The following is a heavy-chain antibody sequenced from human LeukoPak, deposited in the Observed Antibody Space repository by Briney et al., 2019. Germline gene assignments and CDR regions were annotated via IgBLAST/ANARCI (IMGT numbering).Heavy chain of an antibody. CDR1: GFTVSNSY. D-gene: IGHD5-18*01. CDR3: TRDPTSDTAADY. J-gene: IGHJ4*02. V-gene: IGHV3-53*01. CDR2: IYSDGRT. Sequence: QTGGSLRLSCAASGFTVSNSYLSWVSQAPGEGLEWVSVIYSDGRTFYADSVKGRFTISRDSSKNTLYLQMNSLRAEDTAVYYCTRDPTSDTAADYWGQGTLVTVSS.